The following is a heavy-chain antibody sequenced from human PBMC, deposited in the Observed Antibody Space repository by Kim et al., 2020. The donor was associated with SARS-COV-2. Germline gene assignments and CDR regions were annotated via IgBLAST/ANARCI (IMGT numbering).Heavy chain of an antibody. D-gene: IGHD6-19*01. V-gene: IGHV3-72*01. CDR3: ARDFQGLSS. CDR1: GFTFSDHY. Sequence: GGSLRLSCAASGFTFSDHYMDWVRQAPGKGLEWVGRSRNKVNSYTTEYAASVKGRFIISRDDRKNSLYLQMNSLKTEDTDMYYCARDFQGLSSWGQGTMVTVSS. CDR2: SRNKVNSYTT. J-gene: IGHJ3*01.